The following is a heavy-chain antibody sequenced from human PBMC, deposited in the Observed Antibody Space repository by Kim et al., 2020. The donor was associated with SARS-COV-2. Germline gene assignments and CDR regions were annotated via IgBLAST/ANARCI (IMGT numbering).Heavy chain of an antibody. CDR2: IHYSGST. Sequence: SETLSLTCTVSGGSISSYYWSWIRQPPGKGLEWLGYIHYSGSTNYNPSLKSPVTISVDTSTNQFALNLSSVTAADTAVYYCARYPGYDYGDYGKEGNWFDPWGQGTLGTVSS. CDR1: GGSISSYY. D-gene: IGHD4-17*01. V-gene: IGHV4-59*08. J-gene: IGHJ5*02. CDR3: ARYPGYDYGDYGKEGNWFDP.